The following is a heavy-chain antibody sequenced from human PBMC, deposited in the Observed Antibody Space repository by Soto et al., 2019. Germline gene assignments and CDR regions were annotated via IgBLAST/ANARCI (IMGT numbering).Heavy chain of an antibody. Sequence: SVKVSCKASGGTFSSYTISWVRQAPGQGLEWMGRIIPILGIANYAQKFQGRVTITADKSTSTAYMELSSLRSEDTAVYYCARDEGSRQLWFEAPYYFDYWGQGTLVTVSS. CDR1: GGTFSSYT. CDR3: ARDEGSRQLWFEAPYYFDY. J-gene: IGHJ4*02. D-gene: IGHD5-18*01. V-gene: IGHV1-69*04. CDR2: IIPILGIA.